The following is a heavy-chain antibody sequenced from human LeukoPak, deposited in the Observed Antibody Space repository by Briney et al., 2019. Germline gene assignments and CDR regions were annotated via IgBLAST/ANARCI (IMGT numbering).Heavy chain of an antibody. V-gene: IGHV4-34*01. CDR2: INHSGST. J-gene: IGHJ5*02. CDR1: GGSFSGYY. CDR3: ARGYSYGLNWFDP. Sequence: SETLSLTCAVYGGSFSGYYWSWIRQPPGKGLEWIGEINHSGSTNYNPSLKSRVTISVDTSKNQFSLQLSSVTAADTAVYYCARGYSYGLNWFDPWGQGTLVTVSS. D-gene: IGHD5-18*01.